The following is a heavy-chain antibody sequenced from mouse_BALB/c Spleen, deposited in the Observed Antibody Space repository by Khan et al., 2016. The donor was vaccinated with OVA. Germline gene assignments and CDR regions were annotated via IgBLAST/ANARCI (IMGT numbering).Heavy chain of an antibody. Sequence: MQLKESGPELVKPGASVRMSCKASGFTFADYVMHWVRQKPGQGLEWIGYIYPYNDDTESTERFKGKATLTLDKSSSTAYMDLTSLTSADSAVYYCGRSATDYYTVDDWGQGTSVTVSS. D-gene: IGHD1-1*01. CDR1: GFTFADYV. J-gene: IGHJ4*01. V-gene: IGHV1S136*01. CDR2: IYPYNDDT. CDR3: GRSATDYYTVDD.